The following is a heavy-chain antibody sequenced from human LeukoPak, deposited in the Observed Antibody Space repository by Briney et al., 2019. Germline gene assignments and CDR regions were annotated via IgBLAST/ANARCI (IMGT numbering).Heavy chain of an antibody. Sequence: PSETLSLTCTVAGGSISSYYWSWIRQPPGKGLEWIGSFYYSGSIYYNPSLKSRVTISVDTSRNQFSLKLSSVSAADTAVYYCARRRDGYNLYYFDYWGQGILVTVSS. CDR1: GGSISSYY. V-gene: IGHV4-59*08. CDR2: FYYSGSI. J-gene: IGHJ4*02. D-gene: IGHD5-24*01. CDR3: ARRRDGYNLYYFDY.